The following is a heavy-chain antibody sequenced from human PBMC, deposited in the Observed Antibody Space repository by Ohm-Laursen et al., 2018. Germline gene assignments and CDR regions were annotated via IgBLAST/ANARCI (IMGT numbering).Heavy chain of an antibody. J-gene: IGHJ5*02. Sequence: SLRLSCAASGFAFSSYGMHWVRQAPGKGLEWVSAISGSGGSTYYADSVKGRFTISRDNSKNTLYLQMNSLRAEDTAVYYCAKGDGSGSYDLNWFDPWGQGTLVTVSS. CDR3: AKGDGSGSYDLNWFDP. CDR2: ISGSGGST. V-gene: IGHV3-23*01. CDR1: GFAFSSYG. D-gene: IGHD3-10*01.